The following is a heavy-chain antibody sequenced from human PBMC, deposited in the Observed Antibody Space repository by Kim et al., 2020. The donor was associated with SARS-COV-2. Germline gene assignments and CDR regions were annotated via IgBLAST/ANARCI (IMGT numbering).Heavy chain of an antibody. Sequence: GGSLRLSCAASGFTFSDYYMSWIRQAPGKGLEWVSYISSSSSYTNYADSVKGRFTISRDNAKNSLYLQMNSLRAEDTAVYYCARGGGLIAANKDPQYYFDYWGQGTLVTVSS. CDR3: ARGGGLIAANKDPQYYFDY. J-gene: IGHJ4*02. CDR1: GFTFSDYY. V-gene: IGHV3-11*06. CDR2: ISSSSSYT. D-gene: IGHD6-6*01.